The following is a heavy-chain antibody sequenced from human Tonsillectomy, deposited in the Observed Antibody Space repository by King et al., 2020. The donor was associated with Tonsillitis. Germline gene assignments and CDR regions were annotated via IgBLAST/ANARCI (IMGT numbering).Heavy chain of an antibody. J-gene: IGHJ4*02. CDR2: IRSKGYGGTT. CDR3: TRDWEILSSGSGFFDY. V-gene: IGHV3-49*03. D-gene: IGHD6-19*01. CDR1: GFTFGDYA. Sequence: DVQLVQSGGGLVQPGRSLRLSCTVSGFTFGDYAMSWFRQAPGKGLEWLGFIRSKGYGGTTEYAASVKGRFTISRDDSKSIAYLQMNSLKTEDTAVYYCTRDWEILSSGSGFFDYWGQGTLVTVSS.